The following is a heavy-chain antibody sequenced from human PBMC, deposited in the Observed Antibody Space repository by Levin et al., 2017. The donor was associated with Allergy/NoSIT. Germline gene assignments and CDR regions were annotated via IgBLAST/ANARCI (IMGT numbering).Heavy chain of an antibody. Sequence: GSLRLSCTVSGGSISSYYWSWIRQPPGKGLEWIGYIYYSGSTNYNPSLKSRVTISVDTSKNQFSLKLSSVTAADTAVYYCARRGYSYGYGWFDPWGQGTLVTVSS. CDR1: GGSISSYY. V-gene: IGHV4-59*08. CDR2: IYYSGST. J-gene: IGHJ5*02. D-gene: IGHD5-18*01. CDR3: ARRGYSYGYGWFDP.